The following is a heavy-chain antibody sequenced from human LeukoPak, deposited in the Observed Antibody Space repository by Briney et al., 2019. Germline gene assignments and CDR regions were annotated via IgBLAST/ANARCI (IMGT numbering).Heavy chain of an antibody. D-gene: IGHD3-22*01. CDR3: ARTYDSSGYYIVY. V-gene: IGHV5-51*01. CDR1: GYSFTSYW. CDR2: IYPGDSDT. Sequence: HGESLKISCKGSGYSFTSYWIGWVRQMPGKGLEWMGIIYPGDSDTRYSPSFQGQVTISADKSISTAYLQWSSLKASDTAMYYCARTYDSSGYYIVYWGQGTLVTVSS. J-gene: IGHJ4*02.